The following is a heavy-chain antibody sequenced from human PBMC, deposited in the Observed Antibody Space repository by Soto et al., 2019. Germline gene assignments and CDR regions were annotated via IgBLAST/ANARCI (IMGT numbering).Heavy chain of an antibody. CDR3: ARAKRAHRIEVVPANWFDP. V-gene: IGHV1-2*02. D-gene: IGHD2-2*01. CDR1: GYTFTGYY. Sequence: ASVKVSCKASGYTFTGYYMHWVRQAPGQGLEWMGWINPNSGGTNYAQKFQGRVTMTRDTSISTAYMELSRLRSDDTAVYYCARAKRAHRIEVVPANWFDPWGQGTLVTVSS. CDR2: INPNSGGT. J-gene: IGHJ5*02.